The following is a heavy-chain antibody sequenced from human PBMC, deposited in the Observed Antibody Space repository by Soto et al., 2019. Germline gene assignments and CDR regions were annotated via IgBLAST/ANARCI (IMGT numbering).Heavy chain of an antibody. CDR3: EGGGDGCCFFLANY. D-gene: IGHD3-3*01. CDR2: IIPIFGTA. CDR1: GGTFSSYA. V-gene: IGHV1-69*06. Sequence: QVQLVQSGAEVKKPGSSVKVSCKASGGTFSSYAISWVRQAPGQGLEWMGGIIPIFGTANYAQKFQGRVTIPADKPASTAKRGRGSLSSEERPVYCWEGGGDGCCFFLANYGGKGPLVPVP. J-gene: IGHJ4*02.